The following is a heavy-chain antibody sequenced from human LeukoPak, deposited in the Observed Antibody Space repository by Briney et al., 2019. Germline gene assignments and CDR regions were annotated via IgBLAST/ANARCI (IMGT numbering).Heavy chain of an antibody. Sequence: SETLSLTCAVSSGSLSGYSWGWIRQPPGKGLEWVGEISHSGITNYNASLKSRVTISLKKSEIQFSLMLSSVTAADTAVYYCTKQSGTVTPIDYWSQGTLVTVSS. D-gene: IGHD4-17*01. CDR1: SGSLSGYS. J-gene: IGHJ4*02. CDR2: ISHSGIT. CDR3: TKQSGTVTPIDY. V-gene: IGHV4-34*01.